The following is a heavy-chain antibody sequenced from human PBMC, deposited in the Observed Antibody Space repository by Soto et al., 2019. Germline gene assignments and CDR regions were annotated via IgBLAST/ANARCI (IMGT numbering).Heavy chain of an antibody. V-gene: IGHV1-8*01. CDR3: ARGSITIFGGAPYGMDV. Sequence: QVQLVQSGAEVKKPGASVKVSCKASGYTFPRYDINWVRQATGQGLEWMGWMNPNSGNTGYAQTFQGRVTMTRNTSISTAYMELSSLRSEDTAVYYCARGSITIFGGAPYGMDVWGQGTTVTVSS. CDR2: MNPNSGNT. D-gene: IGHD3-3*01. J-gene: IGHJ6*02. CDR1: GYTFPRYD.